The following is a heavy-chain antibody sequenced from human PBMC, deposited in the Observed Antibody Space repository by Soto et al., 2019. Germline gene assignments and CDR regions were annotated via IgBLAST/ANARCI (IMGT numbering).Heavy chain of an antibody. D-gene: IGHD3-10*01. CDR1: GFTFSSYA. J-gene: IGHJ6*03. V-gene: IGHV3-23*01. CDR3: AKANHKFFMVRGVTINNQDYYYYYYMDV. CDR2: ISGSGGST. Sequence: GGSLRLSCAASGFTFSSYAMSWVRQAPGKGLEWVSAISGSGGSTYYADSVKGRFTISTDNAKNTLYLQMNSLRADDTAVYYCAKANHKFFMVRGVTINNQDYYYYYYMDVWGKGTTVTVSS.